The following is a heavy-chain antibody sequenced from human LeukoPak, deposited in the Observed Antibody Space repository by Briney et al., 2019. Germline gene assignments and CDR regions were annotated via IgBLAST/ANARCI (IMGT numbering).Heavy chain of an antibody. V-gene: IGHV3-30*03. CDR2: ISYDGSNK. Sequence: QPGGSLRLSCAASGFTFSSYGMHWVRQAPGKGLEWVAVISYDGSNKYYADSVKGRFTISRDNSKSMVYLQMNSLSADDTAVYHCARDGGLYSVVRGADYNSIDFWGQGTLVAVSS. CDR3: ARDGGLYSVVRGADYNSIDF. D-gene: IGHD3-10*01. J-gene: IGHJ4*02. CDR1: GFTFSSYG.